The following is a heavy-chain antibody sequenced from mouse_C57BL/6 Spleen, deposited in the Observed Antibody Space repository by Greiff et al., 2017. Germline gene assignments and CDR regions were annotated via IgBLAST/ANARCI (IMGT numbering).Heavy chain of an antibody. D-gene: IGHD1-1*01. J-gene: IGHJ3*01. Sequence: QVQLKQSGPGLVQPSQSLSITCTVSGFSLTSYGVHWVRQSPGKGLEWLGVIWSGGSTDYNAAFISRLSISKVTSKSQVFFKMNSLQAADTAIYYCARKMGYYYGSSYEGFAYWGQGTLVTVSA. CDR1: GFSLTSYG. CDR3: ARKMGYYYGSSYEGFAY. V-gene: IGHV2-2*01. CDR2: IWSGGST.